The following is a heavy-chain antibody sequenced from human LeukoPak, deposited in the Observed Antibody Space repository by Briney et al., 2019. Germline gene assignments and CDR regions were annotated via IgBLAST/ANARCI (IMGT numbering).Heavy chain of an antibody. CDR2: IHPNTGGT. J-gene: IGHJ3*02. V-gene: IGHV1-2*02. Sequence: ASVKVSCKASTYTFTSYGISWVRQAPGQGLEWMGWIHPNTGGTKYAQKFQGRVTMTRDTSSSTAYMELSSLRSADTAVYYCASEYKYDSSGANAFDIWGQGTMVTVSS. D-gene: IGHD3-22*01. CDR3: ASEYKYDSSGANAFDI. CDR1: TYTFTSYG.